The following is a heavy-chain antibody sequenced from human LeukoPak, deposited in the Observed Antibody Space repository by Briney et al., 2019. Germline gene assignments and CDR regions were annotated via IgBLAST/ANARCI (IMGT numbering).Heavy chain of an antibody. V-gene: IGHV3-15*01. D-gene: IGHD6-19*01. CDR1: GVTLSTYA. J-gene: IGHJ4*02. CDR2: IRSKSDSGTT. CDR3: TSMKGSSGRRVGY. Sequence: PGGSLRLSCAASGVTLSTYAMSWVRQAPGKGLEWVGRIRSKSDSGTTDNAAPVKGRFTISRDDSKNTLYLQMNSLKTEDTAVYYCTSMKGSSGRRVGYWGQGTLVTVSS.